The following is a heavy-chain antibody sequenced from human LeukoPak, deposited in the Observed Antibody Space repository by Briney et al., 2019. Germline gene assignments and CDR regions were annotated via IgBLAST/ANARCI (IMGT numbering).Heavy chain of an antibody. CDR3: ARDRSWGSGYNYGMDV. V-gene: IGHV3-11*05. Sequence: PGGSLRLSCAASGFTFSDYYMSWIRQAPGKGLEWVSYISGSTSYTNYADSVKGRFTISRDNAKNSLYLQMNSLRAEDTAVYYCARDRSWGSGYNYGMDVWGQGTTVTVS. J-gene: IGHJ6*02. CDR2: ISGSTSYT. D-gene: IGHD2-15*01. CDR1: GFTFSDYY.